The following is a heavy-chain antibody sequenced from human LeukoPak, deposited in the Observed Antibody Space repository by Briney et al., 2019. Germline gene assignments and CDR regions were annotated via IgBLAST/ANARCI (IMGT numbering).Heavy chain of an antibody. Sequence: GRSLRLSCAASGFTFSSYGMHWVRQAPGKGLEWVAVIWYDGSNKYYADSVKGRFTISRDNSKNTLYLQMNSLRAEDTAVYYCARDHHKLTYCYDSSGYYFDYWGQGTLVTVSS. V-gene: IGHV3-33*01. CDR1: GFTFSSYG. CDR2: IWYDGSNK. J-gene: IGHJ4*02. D-gene: IGHD3-22*01. CDR3: ARDHHKLTYCYDSSGYYFDY.